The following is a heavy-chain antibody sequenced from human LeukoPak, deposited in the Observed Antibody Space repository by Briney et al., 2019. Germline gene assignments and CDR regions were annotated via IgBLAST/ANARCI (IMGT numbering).Heavy chain of an antibody. CDR3: ARDRDDFWYYYYMDV. Sequence: GGSLRLSCAASGFTFSSYWMSWVRQALGKGLEWVANIKQDGSEKYYVDSVKGRFTISRDNAKNSLYLQMNSLRAEDTAVYYCARDRDDFWYYYYMDVWGKGTTVTVSS. J-gene: IGHJ6*03. CDR1: GFTFSSYW. D-gene: IGHD3-3*01. V-gene: IGHV3-7*01. CDR2: IKQDGSEK.